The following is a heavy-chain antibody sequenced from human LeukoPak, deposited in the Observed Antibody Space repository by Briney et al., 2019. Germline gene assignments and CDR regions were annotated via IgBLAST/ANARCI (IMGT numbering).Heavy chain of an antibody. D-gene: IGHD6-13*01. CDR1: AGSISRYY. Sequence: SETLSLTCTVSAGSISRYYWSWIRQPPGKGLEWIGYFHYSGNTNYNPSLSSRVTMSVDTPKNQFSLRLNSVTAADTAVYYCARRATALDFWGQGTLVTVSS. J-gene: IGHJ4*02. CDR2: FHYSGNT. CDR3: ARRATALDF. V-gene: IGHV4-59*08.